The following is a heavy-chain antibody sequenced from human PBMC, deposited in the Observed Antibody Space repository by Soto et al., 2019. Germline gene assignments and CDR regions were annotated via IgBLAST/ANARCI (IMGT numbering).Heavy chain of an antibody. D-gene: IGHD6-19*01. CDR3: ARLAVAGRYFDY. J-gene: IGHJ4*02. CDR1: GGSISSGGYY. Sequence: SETLSLTCTVSGGSISSGGYYWGWIRQPPGKGLEWIGSIYYSGSTYYNPSLKSRVTISVDTSKNQFSLKLSSVTAADTAVYNCARLAVAGRYFDYWGQGTLVTVSS. V-gene: IGHV4-39*01. CDR2: IYYSGST.